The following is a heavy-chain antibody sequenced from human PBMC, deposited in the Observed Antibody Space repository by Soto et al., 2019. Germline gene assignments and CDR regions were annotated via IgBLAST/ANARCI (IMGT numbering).Heavy chain of an antibody. Sequence: GESLKISCKGSGYSFTSYWIGWVRQMPGKGLEWMGIIYPGDSDTRYSPSFQGQVTISADKSISTAYLQWSSLKASDTAMYYCARIGTYYYDSSGYPDAFDIWGQGTMVTVSS. J-gene: IGHJ3*02. CDR2: IYPGDSDT. V-gene: IGHV5-51*01. CDR1: GYSFTSYW. CDR3: ARIGTYYYDSSGYPDAFDI. D-gene: IGHD3-22*01.